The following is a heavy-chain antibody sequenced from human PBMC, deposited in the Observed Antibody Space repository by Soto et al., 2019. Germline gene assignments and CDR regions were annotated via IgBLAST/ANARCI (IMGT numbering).Heavy chain of an antibody. CDR3: AILIVATIYDAFDI. CDR2: INPNSGGT. Sequence: ASVKVSCKASGYTFTGYYMHWVRQAPGQGLEWMGWINPNSGGTNYAQKFQGRVTMTRDTSISTAYMELSRLRSDDTAVYYCAILIVATIYDAFDIWGQGTMVTVSS. J-gene: IGHJ3*02. CDR1: GYTFTGYY. D-gene: IGHD5-12*01. V-gene: IGHV1-2*02.